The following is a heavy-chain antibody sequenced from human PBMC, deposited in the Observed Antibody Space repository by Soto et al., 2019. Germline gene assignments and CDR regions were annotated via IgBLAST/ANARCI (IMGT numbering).Heavy chain of an antibody. V-gene: IGHV1-8*01. CDR1: GYTFTSYD. CDR3: ARGRQQPVPLNYYYYYGMDV. J-gene: IGHJ6*02. Sequence: ASVKVSCKASGYTFTSYDINWVRQATGQGLEWMGWMNPNSGNTGYAQKFQGRVTMTRNTSISTAYMELSSLRSEDTAVYYCARGRQQPVPLNYYYYYGMDVWGQGTTVTVSS. CDR2: MNPNSGNT. D-gene: IGHD6-13*01.